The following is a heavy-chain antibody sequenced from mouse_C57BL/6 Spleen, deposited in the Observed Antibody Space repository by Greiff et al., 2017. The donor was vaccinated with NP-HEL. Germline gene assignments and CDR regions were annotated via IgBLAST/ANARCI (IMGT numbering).Heavy chain of an antibody. CDR1: GYTFTSYW. V-gene: IGHV1-50*01. J-gene: IGHJ4*01. Sequence: VQLQQPGAELVKPGASVKLSCKASGYTFTSYWMQWVKQRPGQGLEWIGEIDPSDSYTNYNQKFKGTATLTVDTSSRTAYMQLSSLTSEDSAVYYCARRGSSGKYYYAMDYWGQGTSVTVSS. CDR2: IDPSDSYT. D-gene: IGHD3-2*02. CDR3: ARRGSSGKYYYAMDY.